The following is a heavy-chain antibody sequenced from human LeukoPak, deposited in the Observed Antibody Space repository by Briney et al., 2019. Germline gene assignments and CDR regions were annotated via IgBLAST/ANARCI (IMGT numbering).Heavy chain of an antibody. CDR2: IYPGDSDT. V-gene: IGHV5-51*01. CDR1: GYSFTSYG. J-gene: IGHJ6*02. CDR3: ARHHLWFGELFPTGDYYGMDV. D-gene: IGHD3-10*01. Sequence: GESLKISCKGSGYSFTSYGIGWVRQMPGKGLEWMGIIYPGDSDTRYSPSFQGQVTISADKSISTAYLQWSSLKASDTAMYYCARHHLWFGELFPTGDYYGMDVWGQGTTVTVSS.